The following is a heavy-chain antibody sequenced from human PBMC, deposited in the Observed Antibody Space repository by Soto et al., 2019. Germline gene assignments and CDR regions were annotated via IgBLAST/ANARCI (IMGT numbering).Heavy chain of an antibody. D-gene: IGHD3-10*01. V-gene: IGHV3-48*02. J-gene: IGHJ4*02. CDR2: ITTTSSTK. CDR1: GFSLRPYS. Sequence: EVQLVESGGGFIQPGGSLRLSCAASGFSLRPYSMNWVRQAPGKGLEWISYITTTSSTKYYADSVKGRFTISRDNAKNSLYLQMDSLRNEDTAVYYCVLDKGVSDNLPRGDYWGPGTLVNVSS. CDR3: VLDKGVSDNLPRGDY.